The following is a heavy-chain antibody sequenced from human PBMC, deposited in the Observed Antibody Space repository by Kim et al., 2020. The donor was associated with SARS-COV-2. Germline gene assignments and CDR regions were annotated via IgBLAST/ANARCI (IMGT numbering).Heavy chain of an antibody. D-gene: IGHD2-15*01. CDR3: ARDLSYKILQYYFDY. J-gene: IGHJ4*02. Sequence: GGSLRLSCAASGFTFSSYAMHWVRQAPGKGLEWVAVISYDGSNKYYADSVKGRFTISRDNSKNTLYLQMNSLRAEDTAVYYCARDLSYKILQYYFDYWGQGTLVTVSS. CDR2: ISYDGSNK. V-gene: IGHV3-30*04. CDR1: GFTFSSYA.